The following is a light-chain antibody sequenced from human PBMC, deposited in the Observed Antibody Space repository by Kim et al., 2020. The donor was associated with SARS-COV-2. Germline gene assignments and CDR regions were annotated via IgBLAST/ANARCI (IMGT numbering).Light chain of an antibody. J-gene: IGKJ1*01. V-gene: IGKV3-20*01. Sequence: SPGERATLSSRASQSVSSGYLAWYQQNPGQAPRLLIYGASSRATGIPDRFSGSGSGTDFTLTISRLEPEDFAVYYCQQYGSSPRTFGQGTKVEIK. CDR3: QQYGSSPRT. CDR1: QSVSSGY. CDR2: GAS.